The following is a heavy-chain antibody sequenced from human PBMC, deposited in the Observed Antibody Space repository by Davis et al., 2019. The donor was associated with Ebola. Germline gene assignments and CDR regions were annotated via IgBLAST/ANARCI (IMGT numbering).Heavy chain of an antibody. J-gene: IGHJ4*02. V-gene: IGHV3-23*01. D-gene: IGHD1-7*01. CDR3: AKRWELHYFDY. CDR2: ISSDGAKI. CDR1: GFTFRSFA. Sequence: GESPKIPCAAPGFTFRSFAMTWVRQAPGKGLEWVSSISSDGAKIYNADPMKGRFTITRDNSKNTLYLQMNSLTAEDTAVYYCAKRWELHYFDYWGQGALVAVSS.